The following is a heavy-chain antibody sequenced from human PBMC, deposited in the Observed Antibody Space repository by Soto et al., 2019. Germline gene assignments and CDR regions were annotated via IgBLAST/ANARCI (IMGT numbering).Heavy chain of an antibody. CDR2: SIPIFGTA. Sequence: SVKVSCKASGGTFSSYAISWVRQAPGQGLEWMGGSIPIFGTANYAQKFQGRVTITADKSTSTAYMELSSLRSEDTAVYYCARDVRMVRGVIMDYHYGIDVWVHGNTVTLYS. CDR1: GGTFSSYA. J-gene: IGHJ6*02. V-gene: IGHV1-69*06. CDR3: ARDVRMVRGVIMDYHYGIDV. D-gene: IGHD3-10*01.